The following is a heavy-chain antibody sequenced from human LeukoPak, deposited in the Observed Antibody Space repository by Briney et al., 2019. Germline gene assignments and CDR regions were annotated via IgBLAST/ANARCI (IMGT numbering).Heavy chain of an antibody. D-gene: IGHD6-13*01. J-gene: IGHJ4*02. CDR2: INAGNGNT. Sequence: ASVKVSCKASGYTFTSYAMHWVRQAPGQRLEWMGWINAGNGNTKYSQKLQGRVTITRDTSASTAYMELSSLRSEDTAVYYCARGLSSSWYGYWGQGTLVTVSS. V-gene: IGHV1-3*01. CDR1: GYTFTSYA. CDR3: ARGLSSSWYGY.